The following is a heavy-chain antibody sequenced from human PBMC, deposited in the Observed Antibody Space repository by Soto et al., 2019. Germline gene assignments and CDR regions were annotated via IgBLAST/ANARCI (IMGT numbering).Heavy chain of an antibody. V-gene: IGHV4-4*02. J-gene: IGHJ6*01. CDR1: GDPVTRSYW. CDR2: IYHSGNT. Sequence: SVTSAVFGDPVTRSYWWRFVRQSPGKGLEWIGEIYHSGNTKYNPSLKSRVTISVDKSKNQFSLNLTSVTAADTAVYYCATRAWNEVRDCSTGLEVWRKGSTVTGS. CDR3: ATRAWNEVRDCSTGLEV. D-gene: IGHD1-1*01.